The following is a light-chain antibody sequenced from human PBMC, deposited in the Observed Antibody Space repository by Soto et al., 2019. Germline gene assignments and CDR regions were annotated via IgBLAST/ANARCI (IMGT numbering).Light chain of an antibody. CDR2: DAS. J-gene: IGKJ4*01. V-gene: IGKV3-11*01. CDR3: QQRSDWPPT. CDR1: QSVSSY. Sequence: EIVLTQSPATLSLSPGERATLSCRASQSVSSYLAWYQQKPGQAPRLLIYDASNRATGIPARFSGSGSGPDLSLTISSLEPDNFAVYYCQQRSDWPPTFAGGTKVQIK.